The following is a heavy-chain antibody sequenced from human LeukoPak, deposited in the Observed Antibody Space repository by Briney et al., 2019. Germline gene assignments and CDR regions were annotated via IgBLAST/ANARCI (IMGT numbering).Heavy chain of an antibody. CDR1: GYTFTSYG. V-gene: IGHV1-18*01. CDR3: ARELSGTVTTFFDY. D-gene: IGHD4-17*01. Sequence: ASVKVSCKASGYTFTSYGISWVRQAPGQGLEWMGWISAYNGNTNYAQKLQGRVTMTTDTSTSTAYMELRSLRSDDTAVYYCARELSGTVTTFFDYWGQGTLVTVSS. CDR2: ISAYNGNT. J-gene: IGHJ4*02.